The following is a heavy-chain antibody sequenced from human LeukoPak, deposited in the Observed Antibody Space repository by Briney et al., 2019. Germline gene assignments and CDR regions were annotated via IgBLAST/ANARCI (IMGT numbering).Heavy chain of an antibody. D-gene: IGHD6-13*01. J-gene: IGHJ4*02. CDR3: ARGYSSSWSDY. V-gene: IGHV3-21*04. CDR1: RFTFSSYS. Sequence: GGSLRLSCAASRFTFSSYSMNWFRQAPGKGLEWVSSISSSSSYIYYADSVKGRFTISRDNAKSSLYLQMNSLRAEDTALYYCARGYSSSWSDYWGQGTLVTVSS. CDR2: ISSSSSYI.